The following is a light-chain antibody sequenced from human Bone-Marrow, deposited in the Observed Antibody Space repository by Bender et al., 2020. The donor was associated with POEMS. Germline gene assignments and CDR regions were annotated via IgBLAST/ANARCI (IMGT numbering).Light chain of an antibody. CDR1: SSDVGGYNY. CDR3: ASYTSSNALV. Sequence: QSALTQPASVSGSPGQSITISCTGSSSDVGGYNYVSWYQQYPGKAPKLLISDVSNRPSVISHRFSGSKSGNTASLTISGLQAEDEAHYYCASYTSSNALVFGGGTKLTVL. J-gene: IGLJ2*01. CDR2: DVS. V-gene: IGLV2-14*03.